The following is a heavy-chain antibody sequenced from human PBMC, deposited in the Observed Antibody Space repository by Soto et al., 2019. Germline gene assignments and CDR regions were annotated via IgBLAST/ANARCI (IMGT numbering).Heavy chain of an antibody. D-gene: IGHD4-17*01. CDR2: ISSSSSYI. Sequence: PGGSLRLSCAASGFTFSSYGMNWVRQAPGKGLEWVSSISSSSSYIYYADSVKGRFTISRDNSKNTLYLQMNSLRAEDTAVYYCAKGSVYGDYDAFDIWGQGTMVTVSS. J-gene: IGHJ3*02. CDR3: AKGSVYGDYDAFDI. V-gene: IGHV3-21*01. CDR1: GFTFSSYG.